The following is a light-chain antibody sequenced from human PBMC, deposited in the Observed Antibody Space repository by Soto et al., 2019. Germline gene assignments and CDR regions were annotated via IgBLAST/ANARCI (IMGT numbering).Light chain of an antibody. CDR3: QQYEKWPPSIT. J-gene: IGKJ5*01. CDR1: QSVNSN. CDR2: GAS. V-gene: IGKV3-15*01. Sequence: EMVMTQSPAILSVSPGESATLSCGASQSVNSNYLAWYQQHPGQPPRLLIYGASTRATGSSARFSGGGSGTEFTLTISSLQSEDFALYFCQQYEKWPPSITFGQGTRLE.